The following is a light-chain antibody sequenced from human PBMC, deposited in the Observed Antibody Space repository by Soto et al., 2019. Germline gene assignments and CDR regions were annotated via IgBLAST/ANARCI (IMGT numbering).Light chain of an antibody. CDR2: DAS. CDR3: QQRGSWPLS. J-gene: IGKJ4*01. Sequence: EIVLTQSPATLSLSPGERATLSCRASQSVSSYLAWYQQKPGQAPRLLIYDASNRATGIPARFSGSGSGTDFTLTISSLEPEGFAIYYCQQRGSWPLSFGGGTKVEMK. V-gene: IGKV3-11*01. CDR1: QSVSSY.